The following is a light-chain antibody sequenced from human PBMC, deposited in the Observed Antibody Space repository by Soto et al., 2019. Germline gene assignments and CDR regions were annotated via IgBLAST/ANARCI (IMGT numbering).Light chain of an antibody. CDR2: DAS. Sequence: DIQMTQSPSTLSASVGDRITITCRASQSISSWLAWYQQKPGKAPKVLIYDASRLESGVPSRFSGSASGTEFTLTISSLQPDDFATYYCQQYSTYSGAFGQGTRWISN. J-gene: IGKJ1*01. CDR3: QQYSTYSGA. V-gene: IGKV1-5*01. CDR1: QSISSW.